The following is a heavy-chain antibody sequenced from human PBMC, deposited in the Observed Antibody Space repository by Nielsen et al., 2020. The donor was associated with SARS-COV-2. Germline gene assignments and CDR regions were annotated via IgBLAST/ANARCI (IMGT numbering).Heavy chain of an antibody. CDR3: ASSYYDSSGYARAFDI. J-gene: IGHJ3*02. D-gene: IGHD3-22*01. CDR2: IYPGDSDT. CDR1: GYSFTSYW. Sequence: KVSCKGSGYSFTSYWIGWVRQMPGKGLEWMGIIYPGDSDTRYSPSFQGQVTISADKSISTAYLQWSSLKASDTAMYYCASSYYDSSGYARAFDIWGQGTMVTVSS. V-gene: IGHV5-51*01.